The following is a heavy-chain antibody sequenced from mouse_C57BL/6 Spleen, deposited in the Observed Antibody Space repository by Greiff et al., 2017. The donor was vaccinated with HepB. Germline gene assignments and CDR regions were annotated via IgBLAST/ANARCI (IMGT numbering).Heavy chain of an antibody. V-gene: IGHV14-3*01. CDR2: IDPANGNT. CDR1: GFNIKNTY. D-gene: IGHD2-2*01. J-gene: IGHJ4*01. CDR3: ARPRDGYGEDYAMDY. Sequence: VQLQQSVAELVRPGASVKLSCTASGFNIKNTYMHWVKQRPEQGLEWIGRIDPANGNTKYAPKFQGKATITAATSSNTAYLQLSSLTSEDTAIYYGARPRDGYGEDYAMDYWGQGATVTVSS.